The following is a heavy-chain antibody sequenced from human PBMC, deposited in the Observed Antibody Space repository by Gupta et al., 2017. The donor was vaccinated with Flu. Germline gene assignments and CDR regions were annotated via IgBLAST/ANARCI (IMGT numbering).Heavy chain of an antibody. CDR1: GFPFSSYE. CDR3: ARVNHGTVTTTYYFDY. CDR2: ISSSGSTI. J-gene: IGHJ4*02. D-gene: IGHD4-17*01. V-gene: IGHV3-48*03. Sequence: EVQLVESGGGLVQPGGSLRLSCAASGFPFSSYELNWVRQAPGKGLEWVSYISSSGSTIYYADSVKGRFTISRDNAKNSLYLQMNSLRAEDTAVYYCARVNHGTVTTTYYFDYWGQGTLVTVSS.